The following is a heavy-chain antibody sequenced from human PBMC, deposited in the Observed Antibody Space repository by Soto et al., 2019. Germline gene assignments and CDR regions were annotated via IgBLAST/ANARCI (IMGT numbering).Heavy chain of an antibody. J-gene: IGHJ6*02. CDR3: ARGRWLRGYSYGPIANGMDV. V-gene: IGHV4-34*01. Sequence: TLSITYAVYGASLSGYYCGWIRQPPRKALDWIVEINHSGSTNYNPSLKSRVTISVDTSKNQFSLKLSSVTAADTAVYYCARGRWLRGYSYGPIANGMDVWGQGTTVTVSS. CDR1: GASLSGYY. CDR2: INHSGST. D-gene: IGHD5-18*01.